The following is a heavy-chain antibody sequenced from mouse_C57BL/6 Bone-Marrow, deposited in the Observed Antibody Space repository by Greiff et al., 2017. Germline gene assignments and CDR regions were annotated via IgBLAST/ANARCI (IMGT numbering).Heavy chain of an antibody. D-gene: IGHD1-1*01. CDR3: ARAVVAEYYAMDY. CDR1: GFNIKHTY. V-gene: IGHV14-3*01. J-gene: IGHJ4*01. CDR2: LDPANGTT. Sequence: VQLKESVAALVRPGASVKLSCTASGFNIKHTYMHWVKPRPDQGLEWIGRLDPANGTTKYAPTFPGQATITADTSANTAYLQLSSLTSEDTAIYYCARAVVAEYYAMDYGGQGTSGTVSS.